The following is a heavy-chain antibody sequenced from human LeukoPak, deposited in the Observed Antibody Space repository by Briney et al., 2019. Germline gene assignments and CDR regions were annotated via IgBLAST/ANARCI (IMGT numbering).Heavy chain of an antibody. CDR3: ARGGSYLAHFDY. Sequence: SETLSLTCTVSGSSITGYYWSWIRQPPGKGPEWIGYIYYSGSTNYNPSLKSRVTISVDTSKNQFSLKLSSVTAADTAVYYCARGGSYLAHFDYWGQGTLVTVSS. CDR1: GSSITGYY. D-gene: IGHD1-26*01. J-gene: IGHJ4*02. V-gene: IGHV4-59*01. CDR2: IYYSGST.